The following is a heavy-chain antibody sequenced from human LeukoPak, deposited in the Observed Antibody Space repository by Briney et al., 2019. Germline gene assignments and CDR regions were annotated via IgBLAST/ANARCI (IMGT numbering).Heavy chain of an antibody. J-gene: IGHJ4*02. CDR3: ARDYPYYDILTGYHGPLDY. V-gene: IGHV1-3*01. D-gene: IGHD3-9*01. CDR1: GYTFTSYA. CDR2: INAGNGNT. Sequence: ASVKVSCKASGYTFTSYAMHWVRQAPGQRLEWMGWINAGNGNTKYSQKFQGRVTITRDTSASTAYMELSSLRSEDTAVYYCARDYPYYDILTGYHGPLDYWGQGTLVTVSS.